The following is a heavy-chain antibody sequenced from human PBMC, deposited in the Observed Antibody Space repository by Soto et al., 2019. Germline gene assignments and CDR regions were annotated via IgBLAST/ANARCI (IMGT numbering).Heavy chain of an antibody. Sequence: QVQLVESGGGVAQPGRSLRLSCAASGFTFSSYGMHWVRQAPGKGLEWVAVIWYDGSNKYYADSVKGRFTISRDNSKNTLYLQMNSLRAEDTAVYYCARDANTRVPNWFDPWGQGTLVTVSS. J-gene: IGHJ5*02. D-gene: IGHD1-1*01. CDR2: IWYDGSNK. CDR3: ARDANTRVPNWFDP. CDR1: GFTFSSYG. V-gene: IGHV3-33*01.